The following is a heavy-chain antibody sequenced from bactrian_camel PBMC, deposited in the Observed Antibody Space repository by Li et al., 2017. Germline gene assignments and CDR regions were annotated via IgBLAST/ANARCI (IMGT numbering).Heavy chain of an antibody. V-gene: IGHV3S40*01. CDR1: GFDFSVFY. CDR2: ILREGDST. Sequence: VQLVESGGGSVQAGGSLRLSCAASGFDFSVFYMCWVRQAPGKGLEWVSSILREGDSTYYADSLKGRFIISRDNAKNMVYLEMNAVKTDDTAVYYCVKNTGYWSLANWGQGTQVTVS. J-gene: IGHJ4*01. D-gene: IGHD1*01. CDR3: VKNTGYWSLAN.